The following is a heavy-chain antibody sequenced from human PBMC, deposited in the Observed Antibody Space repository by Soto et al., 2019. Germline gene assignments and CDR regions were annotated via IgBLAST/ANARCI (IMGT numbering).Heavy chain of an antibody. CDR3: ARCYDYGYENDAIDS. V-gene: IGHV3-21*01. CDR2: ISSSSSYI. J-gene: IGHJ3*02. Sequence: GGSLRLSCAASGFTFSSYSMNWVRQAPGKGLEWVSSISSSSSYIYYADSVKGRFTISRDNAKNSLYLQMNSLRAEDTAVYYCARCYDYGYENDAIDSWGQGTMVTVS. D-gene: IGHD4-17*01. CDR1: GFTFSSYS.